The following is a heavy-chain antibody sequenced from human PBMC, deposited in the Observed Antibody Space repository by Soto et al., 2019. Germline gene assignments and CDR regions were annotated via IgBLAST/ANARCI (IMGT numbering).Heavy chain of an antibody. CDR3: ARVLSGYQNWFDP. D-gene: IGHD5-12*01. CDR2: IIPIFGTA. CDR1: GGTFSSYA. J-gene: IGHJ5*02. V-gene: IGHV1-69*13. Sequence: ASVKVSCKASGGTFSSYAISWVRQAPGQGLEWMGGIIPIFGTANYAQKFQSRVTITADESTSTAYMELSSLRSEDTAVYYCARVLSGYQNWFDPWGQGTLVTVSS.